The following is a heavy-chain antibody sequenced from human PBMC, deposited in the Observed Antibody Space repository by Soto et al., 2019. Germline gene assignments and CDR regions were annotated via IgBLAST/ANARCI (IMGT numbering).Heavy chain of an antibody. CDR2: ISSSSSTI. V-gene: IGHV3-48*02. CDR1: GFTFSSYS. Sequence: PGGSLRLSCAASGFTFSSYSMNWVRQAPGKGLEWVSYISSSSSTIYYADSVKGRFTISRDNAKNSLYLQMNGLRDEDTAVYYYARCSGSYYRPHYYYGMDVWGQGTTVTVSS. CDR3: ARCSGSYYRPHYYYGMDV. D-gene: IGHD3-10*02. J-gene: IGHJ6*02.